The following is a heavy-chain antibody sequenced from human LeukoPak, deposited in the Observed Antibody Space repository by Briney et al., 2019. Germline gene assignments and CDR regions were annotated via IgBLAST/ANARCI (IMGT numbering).Heavy chain of an antibody. CDR3: AKNHERARYDSFVM. D-gene: IGHD3-16*02. J-gene: IGHJ3*02. Sequence: GGSLRLSCAAYGFTFSGYVMTWVRQPPGKGLQWFADISGSGGSTYYADSVKGRFSISRDNSKNMLYLQLDSLRAEDTAVYYCAKNHERARYDSFVMWTQWSWVTVSS. CDR1: GFTFSGYV. CDR2: ISGSGGST. V-gene: IGHV3-23*01.